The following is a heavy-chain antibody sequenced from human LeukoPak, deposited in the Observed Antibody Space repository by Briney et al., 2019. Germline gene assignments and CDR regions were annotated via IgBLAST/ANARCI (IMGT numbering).Heavy chain of an antibody. CDR3: AREPADSGYCSGGSCPEYYFDY. CDR1: GFTFSSYW. Sequence: GGSLRLSCAASGFTFSSYWMHSVRQAPGKGLVWVSRINSDGSSTSYADSVKGRFTISRDNAKNTLYLQMNSLRAEDTAVYYCAREPADSGYCSGGSCPEYYFDYWGQGTLVTVSS. CDR2: INSDGSST. V-gene: IGHV3-74*01. D-gene: IGHD2-15*01. J-gene: IGHJ4*02.